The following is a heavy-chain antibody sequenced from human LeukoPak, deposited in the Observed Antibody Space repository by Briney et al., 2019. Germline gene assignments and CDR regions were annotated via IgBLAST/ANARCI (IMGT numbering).Heavy chain of an antibody. CDR2: IYYSGST. D-gene: IGHD2-2*01. CDR3: ARVSFSTSVYYYYGMDV. Sequence: SQTLSLTCTVSGGSISSGGYYWSWIRQHPGKGLEWIGYIYYSGSTYYNPSLRSRVTISVDTSKNQFSLKLSSVTAADTAVYYCARVSFSTSVYYYYGMDVWGQGTTVTVSS. J-gene: IGHJ6*02. CDR1: GGSISSGGYY. V-gene: IGHV4-31*03.